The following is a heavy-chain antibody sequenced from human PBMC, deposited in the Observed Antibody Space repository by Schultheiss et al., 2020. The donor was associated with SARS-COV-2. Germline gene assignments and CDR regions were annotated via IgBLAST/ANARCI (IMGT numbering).Heavy chain of an antibody. Sequence: SETLSLTCTVSGGSISSYYWSWIRQPPGKGLEWIGYIYYSGSTNYNPSLKSRVTISRDKPKNQFSLNLSSVTAADTAVYYCARGRGYCSGGSCYLPTHYYYYGMDVWGQGTTVTVSS. D-gene: IGHD2-15*01. V-gene: IGHV4-59*12. CDR1: GGSISSYY. CDR3: ARGRGYCSGGSCYLPTHYYYYGMDV. CDR2: IYYSGST. J-gene: IGHJ6*02.